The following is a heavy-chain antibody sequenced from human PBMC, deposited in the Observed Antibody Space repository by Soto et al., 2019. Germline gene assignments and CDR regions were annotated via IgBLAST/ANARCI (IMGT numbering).Heavy chain of an antibody. V-gene: IGHV1-2*02. D-gene: IGHD2-15*01. CDR3: ARGRRVVAATINWFDP. J-gene: IGHJ5*02. Sequence: SVKVSCKASGYTFTGYYMHWVRQAPGQGLEWMGWINPNSGGTNYAQKFQGRVTMTRDTSISTAYMELSRLRSDDTAVYYCARGRRVVAATINWFDPWGQGTLVTVSS. CDR1: GYTFTGYY. CDR2: INPNSGGT.